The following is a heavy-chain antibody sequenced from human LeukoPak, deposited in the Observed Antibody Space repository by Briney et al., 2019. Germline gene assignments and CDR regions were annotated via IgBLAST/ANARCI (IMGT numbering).Heavy chain of an antibody. CDR2: IKPDGSEI. J-gene: IGHJ4*02. D-gene: IGHD3-22*01. Sequence: GGSLRLSCAASGFTFSSYRMNWVRQAPVRGLEWVANIKPDGSEIYYVDSVKGRFTISRDNAKNSLYLQMNSLRAEDTAVYYCARTYFFDYYDSSGYYFDYWGQGTLVTVSS. CDR3: ARTYFFDYYDSSGYYFDY. CDR1: GFTFSSYR. V-gene: IGHV3-7*01.